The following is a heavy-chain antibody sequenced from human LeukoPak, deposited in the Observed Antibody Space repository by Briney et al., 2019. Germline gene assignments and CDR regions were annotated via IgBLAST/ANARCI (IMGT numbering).Heavy chain of an antibody. Sequence: GGSLRLSCAVSGFTFRNYGMHWVRQAPGKGLEWVAVISYDESDKYYGDSVNGRFTISRDNSKNTLFLQMNSLRAEDTAVYFCAKDFRRADYYDSSGYYRMIDYWGQGTLVTVSS. V-gene: IGHV3-30*18. CDR2: ISYDESDK. CDR1: GFTFRNYG. D-gene: IGHD3-22*01. J-gene: IGHJ4*02. CDR3: AKDFRRADYYDSSGYYRMIDY.